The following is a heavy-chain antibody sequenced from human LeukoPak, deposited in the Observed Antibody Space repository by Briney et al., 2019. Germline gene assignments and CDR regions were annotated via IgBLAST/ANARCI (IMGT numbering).Heavy chain of an antibody. J-gene: IGHJ4*02. CDR2: INHSGYT. CDR3: ASPSL. CDR1: GGSFSGYY. Sequence: SETLSLTCAVYGGSFSGYYWSWIRQPPGKGLEWIGEINHSGYTNYNPSLKSRVTMSVDTSKNQFSLKLNSMTAADTAVYYCASPSLWGQGTLVTVFS. V-gene: IGHV4-34*01.